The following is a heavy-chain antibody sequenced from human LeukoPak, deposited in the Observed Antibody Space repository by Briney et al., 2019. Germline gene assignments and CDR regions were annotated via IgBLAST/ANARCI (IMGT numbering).Heavy chain of an antibody. D-gene: IGHD3-16*01. J-gene: IGHJ4*02. CDR2: INPNSGGT. V-gene: IGHV1-2*02. Sequence: ASVKVSCKASGYTFTGYYMHWVRQAPGQGLEWMGWINPNSGGTNYAQKLQGRVTMTTDTSTSTAYMELRSLRSDDTAVYYCARDRGRTAVPIDYWGQGTLVTVSS. CDR3: ARDRGRTAVPIDY. CDR1: GYTFTGYY.